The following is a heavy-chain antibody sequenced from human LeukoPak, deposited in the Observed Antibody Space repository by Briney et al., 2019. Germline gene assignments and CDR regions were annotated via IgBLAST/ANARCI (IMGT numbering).Heavy chain of an antibody. V-gene: IGHV1-2*02. D-gene: IGHD6-19*01. CDR3: ARDDSSGWFDLDY. Sequence: ASVKVSCKASGYTFTGYYMHWVRQAPGQGLEWMGWINPNSGGTNYAQKFQGRVTMTRDTSISTAYMELSRLRPDDTAVYYCARDDSSGWFDLDYWGQGTLVTVSS. CDR2: INPNSGGT. CDR1: GYTFTGYY. J-gene: IGHJ4*02.